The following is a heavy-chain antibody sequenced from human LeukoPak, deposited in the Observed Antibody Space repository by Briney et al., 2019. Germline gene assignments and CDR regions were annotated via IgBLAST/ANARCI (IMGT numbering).Heavy chain of an antibody. CDR3: AKDMLAVAGKGHYYFDY. V-gene: IGHV3-74*01. CDR2: INSDGSST. D-gene: IGHD6-19*01. Sequence: GGSLRLSCAASGFTFSSYWMHWVRQAPGKGLVWVSRINSDGSSTSYADSVKGRFTISRDNSKNTLYLQMNSLRAEDTAVYYCAKDMLAVAGKGHYYFDYWGQGTLVTVSS. J-gene: IGHJ4*02. CDR1: GFTFSSYW.